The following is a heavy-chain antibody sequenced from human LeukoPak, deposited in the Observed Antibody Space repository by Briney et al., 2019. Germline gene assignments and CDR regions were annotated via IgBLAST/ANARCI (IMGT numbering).Heavy chain of an antibody. Sequence: PGGSLRLSCAASGFTFSNYAMSWVRQAPRGRLEWVSTISGSGGNTYYADSVKGRFTISRDTSQNTLYLQMNGLRSEDTAVYYCAKGTMVQGVISVFDYWGQGTLVTVSS. CDR3: AKGTMVQGVISVFDY. CDR1: GFTFSNYA. CDR2: ISGSGGNT. J-gene: IGHJ4*02. V-gene: IGHV3-23*01. D-gene: IGHD3-10*01.